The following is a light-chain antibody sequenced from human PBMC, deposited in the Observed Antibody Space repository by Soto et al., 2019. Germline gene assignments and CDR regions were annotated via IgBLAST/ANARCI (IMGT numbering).Light chain of an antibody. CDR2: AAS. Sequence: IQMTQSPSSLSASVGDRVTITCRASETIASYVNWYQQRPGKAPKLLIYAASTLQSGVPSRFGGSGSGTDCPLTITSLQPEDFATYYCQQTYNTPRTFGQGTRL. CDR1: ETIASY. J-gene: IGKJ1*01. CDR3: QQTYNTPRT. V-gene: IGKV1-39*01.